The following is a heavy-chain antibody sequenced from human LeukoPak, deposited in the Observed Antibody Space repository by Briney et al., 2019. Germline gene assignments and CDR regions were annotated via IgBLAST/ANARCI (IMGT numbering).Heavy chain of an antibody. CDR2: IYPRDGST. V-gene: IGHV1-46*01. CDR1: GYSFTSNY. Sequence: ASVKVTCKASGYSFTSNYIHWVRQAPGQGLEWMGMIYPRDGSTSYAQKFQGRVTVTRDTSTSTVHMELSGLRSEDTAVYYCARDQEAFDYWGQGTLVTVSS. J-gene: IGHJ4*02. CDR3: ARDQEAFDY.